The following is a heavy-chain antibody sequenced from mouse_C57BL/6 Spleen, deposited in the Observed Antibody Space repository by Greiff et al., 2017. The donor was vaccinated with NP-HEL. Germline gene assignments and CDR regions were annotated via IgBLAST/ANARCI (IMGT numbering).Heavy chain of an antibody. CDR2: IYPGDGDT. CDR1: GYAFSSYW. J-gene: IGHJ4*01. V-gene: IGHV1-80*01. D-gene: IGHD2-1*01. CDR3: ARETAYGKGYAMDY. Sequence: QVHVKQSGAELVKPGASVKISCKASGYAFSSYWMNWVKQRPGKGLEWIGQIYPGDGDTNYNGKFKGKATLTADKSSSTAYMQLSSLTSEDSAVYFCARETAYGKGYAMDYWGQGTSVTVSS.